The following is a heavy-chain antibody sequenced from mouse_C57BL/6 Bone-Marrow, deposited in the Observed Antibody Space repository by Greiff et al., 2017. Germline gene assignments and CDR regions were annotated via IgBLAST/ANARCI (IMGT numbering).Heavy chain of an antibody. V-gene: IGHV1-7*01. CDR2: LNPSSGYT. CDR3: ARDDIYYSDY. Sequence: QVQLQQSGADLAKPGASVKLSCKASGYTFTRYWMHWVNQRPGQGLEWIGYLNPSSGYTKYNQKFKDKATLTADTASSTAYMQLSSLTYEDSAVYYCARDDIYYSDYWGQGTTLTVSS. CDR1: GYTFTRYW. D-gene: IGHD1-1*01. J-gene: IGHJ2*01.